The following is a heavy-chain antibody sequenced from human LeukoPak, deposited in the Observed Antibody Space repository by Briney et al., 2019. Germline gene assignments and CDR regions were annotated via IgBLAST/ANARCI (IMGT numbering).Heavy chain of an antibody. D-gene: IGHD3-22*01. V-gene: IGHV3-11*05. CDR2: ISSSRNYT. CDR3: ATESGPETMMVPY. J-gene: IGHJ4*02. Sequence: GGCLRLSCAACGFTVREYYMSWMRHAPGEGVEWVSYISSSRNYTNYADSVKGRFTISRDNTKNSLYLQMNSLRAEDTAVYYCATESGPETMMVPYWGQGTLVTVSS. CDR1: GFTVREYY.